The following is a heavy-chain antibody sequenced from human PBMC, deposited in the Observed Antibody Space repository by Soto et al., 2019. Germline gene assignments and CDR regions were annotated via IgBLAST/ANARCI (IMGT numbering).Heavy chain of an antibody. CDR3: RRDFDY. V-gene: IGHV4-4*07. CDR1: GDSISNYY. J-gene: IGHJ4*02. Sequence: SETLSLTCNVSGDSISNYYWSWIRQPAGKGLEWIGRLSTSGSTNYNPSLKSRVTMSVDTSKDQFSLMLNSVTAADTAVYYCRRDFDYWGQGTLVTVSS. CDR2: LSTSGST. D-gene: IGHD6-6*01.